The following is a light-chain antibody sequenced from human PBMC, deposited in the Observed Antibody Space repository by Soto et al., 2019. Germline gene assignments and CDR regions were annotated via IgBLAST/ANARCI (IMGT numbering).Light chain of an antibody. V-gene: IGLV1-40*01. CDR1: PSNLGAGYD. CDR2: ETK. Sequence: QSVLTQPPSVSGAPGQRVTTSCPGGPSNLGAGYDVHWYQQFPGTAPKLLIFETKSRPPGVPDRFSASKSGTSASLAITGLQTEDEAHYYCQSYDNSLRGWVFGGGTKLDRP. CDR3: QSYDNSLRGWV. J-gene: IGLJ3*02.